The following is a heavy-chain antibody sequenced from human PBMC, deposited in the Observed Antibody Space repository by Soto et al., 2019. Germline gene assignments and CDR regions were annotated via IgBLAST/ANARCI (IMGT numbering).Heavy chain of an antibody. CDR3: ARDGGSGSYYNVPTLYY. Sequence: GGSLRLSCVASGFTFSTYWMHWVRQAPGKGLVWVSRVDSGGSSTNYADSVKGRFTISRDNAKNTLYLQMSSLRAEDTAVYYCARDGGSGSYYNVPTLYYWGQGTLVTVSS. J-gene: IGHJ4*02. CDR2: VDSGGSST. D-gene: IGHD3-10*01. V-gene: IGHV3-74*01. CDR1: GFTFSTYW.